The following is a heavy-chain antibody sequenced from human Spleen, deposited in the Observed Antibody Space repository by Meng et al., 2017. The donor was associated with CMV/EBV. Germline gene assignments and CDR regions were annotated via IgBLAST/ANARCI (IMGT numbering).Heavy chain of an antibody. CDR2: IGTAGDT. CDR1: GFAFDDYA. CDR3: ARMTTNYYGMDV. J-gene: IGHJ6*02. Sequence: GGSLRLSCAASGFAFDDYAAHWVRQATGKGLEWVSAIGTAGDTYYPGSVKGRFTISRENAKNSLYLQMNSLRAGDTAVYYCARMTTNYYGMDVWGQGTTVTVSS. V-gene: IGHV3-13*01. D-gene: IGHD4-11*01.